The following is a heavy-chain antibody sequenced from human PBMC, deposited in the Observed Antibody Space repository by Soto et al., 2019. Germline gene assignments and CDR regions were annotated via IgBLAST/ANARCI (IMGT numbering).Heavy chain of an antibody. V-gene: IGHV4-39*01. CDR2: IYYSGST. CDR3: ARQMGDYDFWSGYYYYYYYMDV. CDR1: GGSISSSSYY. J-gene: IGHJ6*03. Sequence: PSETLSLTYTVSGGSISSSSYYWGWIRQPPGKGLEWIGSIYYSGSTYYNPSLKSRVTISVDTSKNQFSLKLSSVTAADTAVYYCARQMGDYDFWSGYYYYYYYMDVWGKGTTVTVSS. D-gene: IGHD3-3*01.